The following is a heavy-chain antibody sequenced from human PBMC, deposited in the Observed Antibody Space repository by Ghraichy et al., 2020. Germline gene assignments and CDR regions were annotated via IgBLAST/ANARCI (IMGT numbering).Heavy chain of an antibody. Sequence: GESLNISCVASGFTLSSYDMEWVRQAPGEGLEWVSSISTTSRYIYYADSVKGRFTISRDNAKNSLYLQMNSLRADDTAIYYCARFIGSYGKYYFDTWGQGTLVTVSS. CDR2: ISTTSRYI. J-gene: IGHJ4*02. D-gene: IGHD3-10*01. CDR3: ARFIGSYGKYYFDT. V-gene: IGHV3-21*01. CDR1: GFTLSSYD.